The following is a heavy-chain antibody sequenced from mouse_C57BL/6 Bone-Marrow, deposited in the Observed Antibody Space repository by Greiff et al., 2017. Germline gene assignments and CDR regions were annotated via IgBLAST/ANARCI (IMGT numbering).Heavy chain of an antibody. CDR1: GFTFSDYG. Sequence: EVMLVESGGGLVKPGGSLKLSCAASGFTFSDYGMHWVRQAPEKGLEWVAYISSGSSTIYYADTVKGRFTISRDNAKNTLFLQMTSLRSEDTDMYYCARRVYDYDANAMDYWGQGTSVTVSS. CDR2: ISSGSSTI. J-gene: IGHJ4*01. D-gene: IGHD2-4*01. CDR3: ARRVYDYDANAMDY. V-gene: IGHV5-17*01.